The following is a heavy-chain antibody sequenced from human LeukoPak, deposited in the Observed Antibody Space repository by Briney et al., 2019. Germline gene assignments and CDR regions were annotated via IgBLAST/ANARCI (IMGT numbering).Heavy chain of an antibody. V-gene: IGHV3-30*18. J-gene: IGHJ4*02. D-gene: IGHD3-10*01. CDR1: GFTFSSYG. CDR2: ISYDGSNK. Sequence: PGGSLRLSCAASGFTFSSYGMHWVRQAPGKGLEWVAVISYDGSNKYYADSVKGRFTISRDNSKNTLYLQMNSLRAEDTAVYYCAKDAIMVRGVTIYFDYWGQGTLVTVSS. CDR3: AKDAIMVRGVTIYFDY.